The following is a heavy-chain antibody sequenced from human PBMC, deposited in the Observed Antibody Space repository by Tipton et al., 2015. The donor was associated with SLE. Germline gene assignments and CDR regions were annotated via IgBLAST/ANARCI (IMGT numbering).Heavy chain of an antibody. D-gene: IGHD1-7*01. J-gene: IGHJ3*02. V-gene: IGHV3-23*01. CDR1: GFTFSSYA. CDR2: ISGSGGST. CDR3: AKAPQYNWNYVDAFDI. Sequence: SLRLSCAASGFTFSSYAMSWVRPAPGKGLEWVSAISGSGGSTYYADSAKGRFTISRDNSKNTLYLHMNSLRAEDTAVYYCAKAPQYNWNYVDAFDIWGQGTMVTVSS.